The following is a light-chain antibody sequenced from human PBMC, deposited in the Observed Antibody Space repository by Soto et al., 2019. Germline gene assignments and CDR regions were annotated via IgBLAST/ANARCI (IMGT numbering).Light chain of an antibody. CDR3: QQLNSYPLT. Sequence: IQSTQSPSSLSASVGDRVTLTCRASLGISSYLAWYQQKPGKAPKVLIYDASTLQSGVPSRFSGGGSGTDFTLTISSLQPEDFATYYCQQLNSYPLTFGGGTKVDIK. V-gene: IGKV1-9*01. CDR2: DAS. CDR1: LGISSY. J-gene: IGKJ4*01.